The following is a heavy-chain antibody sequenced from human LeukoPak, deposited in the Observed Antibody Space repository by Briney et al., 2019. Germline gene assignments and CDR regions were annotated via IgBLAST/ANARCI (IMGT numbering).Heavy chain of an antibody. Sequence: GGSLRLSCTASGFTVSSDYMSWVRQAPGKGLEWVSVVYSGGNTYYADSVKGRFTISRDNSKNTLYLQMNSLRAEDTAIYYCAKDQQLANFDYWGQGTLVTVSS. CDR1: GFTVSSDY. CDR2: VYSGGNT. J-gene: IGHJ4*02. CDR3: AKDQQLANFDY. D-gene: IGHD6-13*01. V-gene: IGHV3-66*01.